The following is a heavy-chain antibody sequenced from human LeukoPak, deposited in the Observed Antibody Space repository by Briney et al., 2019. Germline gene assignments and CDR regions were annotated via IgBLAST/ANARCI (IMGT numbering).Heavy chain of an antibody. CDR1: GFTFSSYG. CDR3: VRSGLEYFQY. V-gene: IGHV3-23*01. Sequence: GGSLRLSCAASGFTFSSYGMHWVRQAPGKGQEWVSAISGSGGSTYYADSVKGRFTISRDNSKNTLYLQMNSLRAEDTAVYYCVRSGLEYFQYWGQGTLVTVSS. D-gene: IGHD2-15*01. J-gene: IGHJ1*01. CDR2: ISGSGGST.